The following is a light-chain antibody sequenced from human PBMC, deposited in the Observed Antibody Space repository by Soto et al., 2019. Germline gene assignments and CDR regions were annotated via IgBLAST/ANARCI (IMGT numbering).Light chain of an antibody. J-gene: IGKJ5*01. Sequence: EIVMTQSPATLSVSPGERATLSCRASQSVSSNLAWYQQKPGQAPRLLIYGASTRATDIPARFSGSGSGTEFTLTISSLQSEDFAVYYCQQYSNWPPITFGQGTRLEIK. CDR1: QSVSSN. CDR3: QQYSNWPPIT. V-gene: IGKV3-15*01. CDR2: GAS.